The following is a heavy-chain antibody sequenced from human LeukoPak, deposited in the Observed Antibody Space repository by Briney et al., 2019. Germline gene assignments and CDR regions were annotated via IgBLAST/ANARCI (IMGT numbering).Heavy chain of an antibody. CDR2: IWYDGSNK. Sequence: PGRSLRLSCAASGFIFSNYGMHWVRQAPGKGLEWAAVIWYDGSNKYYADSVKGRFTISRDNSKNMLYLEMNSLRAEDTAVYYCVRDPSLRVTLDYWGQGTLVTVSS. J-gene: IGHJ4*02. V-gene: IGHV3-33*01. CDR1: GFIFSNYG. CDR3: VRDPSLRVTLDY. D-gene: IGHD5/OR15-5a*01.